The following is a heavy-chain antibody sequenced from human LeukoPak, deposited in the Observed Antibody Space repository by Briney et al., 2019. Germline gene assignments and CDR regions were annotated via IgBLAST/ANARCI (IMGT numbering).Heavy chain of an antibody. Sequence: SETLSLTCTVSGGSISSYYWSWIRQPPGKGLEWIGYIYYSGSTNYNPSLKSRVTISVDTSKNQFSLRLSSVTAADTAVYYCARYPFDGYNYYFDYWGQETLVAVSS. CDR1: GGSISSYY. D-gene: IGHD5-24*01. CDR2: IYYSGST. J-gene: IGHJ4*02. CDR3: ARYPFDGYNYYFDY. V-gene: IGHV4-59*01.